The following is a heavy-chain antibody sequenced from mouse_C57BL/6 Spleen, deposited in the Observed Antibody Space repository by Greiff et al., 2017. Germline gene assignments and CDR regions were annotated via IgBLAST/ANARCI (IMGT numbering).Heavy chain of an antibody. V-gene: IGHV5-16*01. CDR2: INYDGSST. Sequence: EVKLMESEGGLVQPGSSMKLSCTASGFTFSDYYMAWVRQVPEKGLEWVANINYDGSSTYYLDSLQSRFIISRDNAKNILYLQMSSLKSEDTATYDCARGDDYDWMDYWGQGTSVTVSS. J-gene: IGHJ4*01. D-gene: IGHD2-4*01. CDR1: GFTFSDYY. CDR3: ARGDDYDWMDY.